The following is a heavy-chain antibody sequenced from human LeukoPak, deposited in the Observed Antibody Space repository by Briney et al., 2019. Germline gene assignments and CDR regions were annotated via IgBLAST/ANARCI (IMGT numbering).Heavy chain of an antibody. V-gene: IGHV1-2*02. D-gene: IGHD3-22*01. CDR1: GYTFTGYY. CDR3: ARDSHLNYYDSSGYNWFDP. J-gene: IGHJ5*02. CDR2: INPNSGGT. Sequence: ASVKASCKASGYTFTGYYMHWVRQAPGQGLEWMGWINPNSGGTNYAQKFQGRVTMTRDTSISTAYMELSRLRSDDTAVYYCARDSHLNYYDSSGYNWFDPWGQGTLVTVSS.